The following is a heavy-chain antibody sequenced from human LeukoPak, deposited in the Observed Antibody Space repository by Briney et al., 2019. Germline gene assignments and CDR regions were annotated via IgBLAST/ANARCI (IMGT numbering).Heavy chain of an antibody. J-gene: IGHJ4*02. CDR2: IWAGDGRRT. V-gene: IGHV3-33*01. Sequence: GGSLRLSCAASGFTFSGYGMHWVRQAPGRGLEWVAVIWAGDGRRTYYADSVRGRFTVSRDNTKNTVYLQMNSLRAEDTAVYYCARGTMTTVTYYFDYWGQGTLVTVSS. CDR3: ARGTMTTVTYYFDY. D-gene: IGHD4-17*01. CDR1: GFTFSGYG.